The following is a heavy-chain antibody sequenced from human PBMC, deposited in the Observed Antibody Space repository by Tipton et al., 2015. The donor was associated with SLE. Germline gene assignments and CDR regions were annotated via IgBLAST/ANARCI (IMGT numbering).Heavy chain of an antibody. CDR1: GFNFGDYT. CDR3: TRAGEIDGYSSGWIGY. CDR2: IRSKAYGGTT. Sequence: SLRLSCTASGFNFGDYTMNWVRQAPEKGLEGVGFIRSKAYGGTTEYAASVKGRFAISRDDSESIAYLQMNSLKVEDTAVYYCTRAGEIDGYSSGWIGYWGQGTLVTVSS. J-gene: IGHJ4*02. V-gene: IGHV3-49*04. D-gene: IGHD6-19*01.